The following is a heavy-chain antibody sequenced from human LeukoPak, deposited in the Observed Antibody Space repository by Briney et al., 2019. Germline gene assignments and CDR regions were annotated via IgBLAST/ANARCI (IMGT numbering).Heavy chain of an antibody. CDR2: IKQDGSEK. D-gene: IGHD2-8*01. V-gene: IGHV3-7*05. CDR1: GFTFSSYW. J-gene: IGHJ4*02. Sequence: PGGSLRLSCADSGFTFSSYWMSWVRQAPGKGLEWVADIKQDGSEKYYVDSVKGRFTISRDNAKNSLYLQMNSLRAEDTAVYYCARHGGGGYYFLDYWGQGTLVTVSS. CDR3: ARHGGGGYYFLDY.